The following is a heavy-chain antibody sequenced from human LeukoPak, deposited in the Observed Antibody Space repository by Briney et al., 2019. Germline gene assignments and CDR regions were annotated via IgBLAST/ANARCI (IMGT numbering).Heavy chain of an antibody. CDR2: ISGNNGNI. D-gene: IGHD6-19*01. CDR3: AKSGSVWYYFDY. J-gene: IGHJ4*02. Sequence: GGSLRLSFAASGFTFSIYGMNWVRQAPGKGLEWVSYISGNNGNICYADSVKGRFTISRDNSKNTLYLQMNSLRAEDTAVYYCAKSGSVWYYFDYWGQGTLVTVSS. V-gene: IGHV3-48*01. CDR1: GFTFSIYG.